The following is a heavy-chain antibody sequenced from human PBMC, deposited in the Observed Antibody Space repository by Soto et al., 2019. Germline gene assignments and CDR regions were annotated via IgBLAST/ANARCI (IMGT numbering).Heavy chain of an antibody. V-gene: IGHV3-74*01. CDR3: VRESPSVDHYYFYMDV. J-gene: IGHJ6*03. Sequence: EVQLVESGGGLVQPGGSLRLSCAASGLTFSSYWMHWVRQVPGKGLVWVSRVNSDGSFTTYADSVKGRFTISRDNAKNTLYLQINSLRAVDTTLYYCVRESPSVDHYYFYMDVWGKGTTVTVSS. D-gene: IGHD2-2*01. CDR2: VNSDGSFT. CDR1: GLTFSSYW.